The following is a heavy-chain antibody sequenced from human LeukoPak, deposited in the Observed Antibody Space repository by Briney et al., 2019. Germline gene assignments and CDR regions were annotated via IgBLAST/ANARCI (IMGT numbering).Heavy chain of an antibody. J-gene: IGHJ2*01. V-gene: IGHV1-69*13. CDR2: IIPIFGAA. CDR3: ARATGNSDHSPQEPIDLYFDL. Sequence: SVKVSCKASGGTFTSYAISWVRQAPGQGLEWMGGIIPIFGAANYAQKFQGRVTITADESTSTAYMELRSLRSEDTAVYFCARATGNSDHSPQEPIDLYFDLWGRGTLVTVSS. D-gene: IGHD4-23*01. CDR1: GGTFTSYA.